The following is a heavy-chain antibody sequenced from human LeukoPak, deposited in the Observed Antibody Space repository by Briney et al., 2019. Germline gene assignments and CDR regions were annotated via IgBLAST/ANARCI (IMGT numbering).Heavy chain of an antibody. V-gene: IGHV4-59*01. CDR2: IYYSGST. J-gene: IGHJ4*02. Sequence: PSETLSLTCTVSGGSISSYCWSWIRQPPGKGLEWIGYIYYSGSTNYNPSFKSRVTISVDTSKNQFSLKLTSVTAADTAVYYCARIHRYCSGGACYVLDNWGQGTLVAVSS. D-gene: IGHD2-15*01. CDR1: GGSISSYC. CDR3: ARIHRYCSGGACYVLDN.